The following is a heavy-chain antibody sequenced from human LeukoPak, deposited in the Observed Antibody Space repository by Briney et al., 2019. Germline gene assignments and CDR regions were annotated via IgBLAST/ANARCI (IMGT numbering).Heavy chain of an antibody. J-gene: IGHJ4*02. CDR1: GFTFDDYG. CDR3: AGEGYDYVWGSYRYE. Sequence: GGSLRLSCAASGFTFDDYGMSWVRQAPGKGLEWVSGINWNGGSTGYADSVKGRFTISRDNAKNSLYLQMNSLRAEDTSVYYCAGEGYDYVWGSYRYEWGQGTLVTVSS. D-gene: IGHD3-16*02. CDR2: INWNGGST. V-gene: IGHV3-20*04.